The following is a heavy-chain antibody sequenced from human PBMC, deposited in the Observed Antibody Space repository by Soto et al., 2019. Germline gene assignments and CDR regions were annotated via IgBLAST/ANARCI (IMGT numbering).Heavy chain of an antibody. CDR2: IYYSGST. J-gene: IGHJ6*02. V-gene: IGHV4-59*01. D-gene: IGHD6-25*01. Sequence: PSETLSLTCTVSGGSISSYYRSWIRQPPGKGLEWIGYIYYSGSTNYNPSLKSRVTISVDTSKNQFSLKLSSVTAADTAVYYCARGRIAAYYYGMDVWGQGTTVTVSS. CDR3: ARGRIAAYYYGMDV. CDR1: GGSISSYY.